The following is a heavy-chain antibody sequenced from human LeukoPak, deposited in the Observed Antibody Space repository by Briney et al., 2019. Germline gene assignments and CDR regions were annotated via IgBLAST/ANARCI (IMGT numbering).Heavy chain of an antibody. CDR1: GGSTSIYY. CDR2: IHSSWSA. D-gene: IGHD3-10*01. V-gene: IGHV4-4*07. J-gene: IGHJ4*02. Sequence: SETLSLTCTVSGGSTSIYYWTWIRQPAGKGLEWIGRIHSSWSANYSPSLKSRVAMSLDTPKNQFSLELSSVTATGTAVYYCAREAVHYGSGSLDYWGQGTLVTVSS. CDR3: AREAVHYGSGSLDY.